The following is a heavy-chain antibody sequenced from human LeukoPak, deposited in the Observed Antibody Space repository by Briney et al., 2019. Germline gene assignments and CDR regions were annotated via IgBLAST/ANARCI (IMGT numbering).Heavy chain of an antibody. CDR2: IYYSGST. CDR1: GGSISSSSYY. J-gene: IGHJ4*02. D-gene: IGHD4-17*01. Sequence: PSETLSLTCTVSGGSISSSSYYWGWIRRPPGKGLEWIGSIYYSGSTYYNPSLKGRVTISVDMSKNQFSLKLSSVTAADTAVYYCATLKMTTAAWGQGTLVTVSS. V-gene: IGHV4-39*01. CDR3: ATLKMTTAA.